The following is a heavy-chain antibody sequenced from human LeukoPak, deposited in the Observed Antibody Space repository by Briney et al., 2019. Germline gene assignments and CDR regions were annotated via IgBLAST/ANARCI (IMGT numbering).Heavy chain of an antibody. J-gene: IGHJ4*02. D-gene: IGHD3-22*01. CDR2: ISASGDTT. V-gene: IGHV3-23*01. CDR3: ASRPRSTVVAPWDY. CDR1: GFTFSTYA. Sequence: GGSPRLSCAASGFTFSTYAMAWVRRAPGKGLEWVSGISASGDTTYYGDSVKGRFIISKDYSKNTLYLQMNGLRAEDTALYYCASRPRSTVVAPWDYWGQGTLVTVSS.